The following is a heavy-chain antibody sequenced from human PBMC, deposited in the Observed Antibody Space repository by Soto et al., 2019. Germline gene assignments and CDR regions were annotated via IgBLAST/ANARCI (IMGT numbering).Heavy chain of an antibody. CDR1: GFTFSSYA. D-gene: IGHD2-2*01. Sequence: EVQLLESGGGLVQPGGSLRLSCAASGFTFSSYAMSWVRQAPGKGLEWVSAISGSGGSTYYADSVKGRFTISRDNSKNKLYLQMNSLRAEDTAVYYCAKDGVVSSDFDYWGQGTLVTVSS. CDR3: AKDGVVSSDFDY. V-gene: IGHV3-23*01. J-gene: IGHJ4*02. CDR2: ISGSGGST.